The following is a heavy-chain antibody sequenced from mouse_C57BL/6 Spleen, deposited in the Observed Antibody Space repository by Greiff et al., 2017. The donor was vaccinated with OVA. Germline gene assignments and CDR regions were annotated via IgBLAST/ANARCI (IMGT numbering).Heavy chain of an antibody. CDR1: GYAFSSSW. CDR2: IYPGDGDT. CDR3: ASDMVVDY. D-gene: IGHD2-1*01. V-gene: IGHV1-82*01. Sequence: VKLQQSGPELVKPGASVKISCKASGYAFSSSWMNWVKQRPGKGLEWIGRIYPGDGDTNYNGKFKGKATLTADKSSSTAYMQLSSLTSEDSAVYFCASDMVVDYWGQGTTLTVSS. J-gene: IGHJ2*01.